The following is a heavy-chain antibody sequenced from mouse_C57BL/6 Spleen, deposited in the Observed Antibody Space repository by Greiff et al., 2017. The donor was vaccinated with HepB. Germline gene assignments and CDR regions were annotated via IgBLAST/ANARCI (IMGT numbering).Heavy chain of an antibody. V-gene: IGHV5-16*01. CDR2: INYDGSST. J-gene: IGHJ4*01. Sequence: EVQWVESEGGLVQPGSSMKLSCTASGFTFSDYYMAWVRQVPEKGLEWVANINYDGSSTYYLDSLKSRFIISRDNAKNILYLQMSSLKSEDTATYYCARDRSNYSYYAMDYWGQGTSVTVSS. CDR1: GFTFSDYY. CDR3: ARDRSNYSYYAMDY. D-gene: IGHD2-5*01.